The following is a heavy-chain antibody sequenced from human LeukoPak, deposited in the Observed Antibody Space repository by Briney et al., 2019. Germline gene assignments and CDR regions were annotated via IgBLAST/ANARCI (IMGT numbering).Heavy chain of an antibody. CDR3: ARGCSRIQLWSKKGYYYYYMDV. CDR2: INHSGST. D-gene: IGHD5-18*01. Sequence: PSETLSLTCAVYGGSFSGYYWSWIRQPPGKGLEWIGEINHSGSTNYNPSLKSRVTISVDTSKNQFSLKLSSVTAADTAVYYCARGCSRIQLWSKKGYYYYYMDVWGKGTTVTVSS. J-gene: IGHJ6*03. V-gene: IGHV4-34*01. CDR1: GGSFSGYY.